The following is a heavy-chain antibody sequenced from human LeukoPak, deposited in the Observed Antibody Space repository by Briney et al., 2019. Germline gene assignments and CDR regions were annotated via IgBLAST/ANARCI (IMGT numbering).Heavy chain of an antibody. CDR1: GFTFSNFV. CDR3: ARGPSGYHNT. V-gene: IGHV3-23*01. CDR2: IIPSGHTT. Sequence: GGSLRLSCAASGFTFSNFVMNWVRQAPGKGLEWVSGIIPSGHTTYYADSVRGRFTISRDNSKNTLYLQMNSLRAEDTAVYYCARGPSGYHNTGGQGTLATVSS. J-gene: IGHJ4*02. D-gene: IGHD5-12*01.